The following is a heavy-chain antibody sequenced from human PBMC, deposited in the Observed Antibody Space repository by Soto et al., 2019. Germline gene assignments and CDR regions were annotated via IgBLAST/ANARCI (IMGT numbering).Heavy chain of an antibody. Sequence: PSETLSLTCTVSGGSISSSSYYWGWIRQPPGKGLEWIGSIYYSGSTYYNPSLKSRVTMSVDTSKNQFSLKLSSVTAADTAVYYCARHVGFGVVPARFDPWGQGTLVTVSS. V-gene: IGHV4-39*01. CDR2: IYYSGST. D-gene: IGHD3-3*01. CDR1: GGSISSSSYY. CDR3: ARHVGFGVVPARFDP. J-gene: IGHJ5*02.